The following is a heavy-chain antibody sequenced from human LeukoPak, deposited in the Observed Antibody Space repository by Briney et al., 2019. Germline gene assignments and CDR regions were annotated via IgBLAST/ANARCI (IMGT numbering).Heavy chain of an antibody. CDR2: INPSGGST. Sequence: PVASVKLYCKASGYTFTSYYMHRVRQAPGHGLELMEIINPSGGSTSCAQKFQGRVTMTRDTSTSTVYMELSSLRSEDTAVYYCARGGSDSGYEFEPWGQGTLVTVSS. CDR3: ARGGSDSGYEFEP. CDR1: GYTFTSYY. J-gene: IGHJ5*02. D-gene: IGHD5-12*01. V-gene: IGHV1-46*01.